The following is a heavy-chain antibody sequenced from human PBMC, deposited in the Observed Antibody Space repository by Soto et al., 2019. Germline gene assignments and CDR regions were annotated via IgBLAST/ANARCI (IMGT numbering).Heavy chain of an antibody. V-gene: IGHV4-39*01. D-gene: IGHD3-22*01. Sequence: SETLSLTCTVSGGSISSSSYYWGWIRQPPGKGLEWIGSIYYSGSTYYNPSLKSRVTISVDTSKNQFSLKLSSVTAADTAVYYCARYYYDSSGNLEFDAFDIWGQGTMVTVSS. J-gene: IGHJ3*02. CDR1: GGSISSSSYY. CDR2: IYYSGST. CDR3: ARYYYDSSGNLEFDAFDI.